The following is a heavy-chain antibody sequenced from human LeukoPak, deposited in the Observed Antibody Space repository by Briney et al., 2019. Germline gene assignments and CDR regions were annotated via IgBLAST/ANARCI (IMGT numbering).Heavy chain of an antibody. J-gene: IGHJ4*02. CDR1: GFAFSSYA. V-gene: IGHV3-30-3*01. CDR3: ARDRVGGSYRGHFDY. D-gene: IGHD1-26*01. CDR2: ISYDGGNQ. Sequence: QPGRSQRLSCEGAGFAFSSYAMNWVRQAPGKGLEWVALISYDGGNQYYADSVKGRFTISRDNSKSTLYLQLNSVRPEDSAVYYRARDRVGGSYRGHFDYWGQGTLVTVSS.